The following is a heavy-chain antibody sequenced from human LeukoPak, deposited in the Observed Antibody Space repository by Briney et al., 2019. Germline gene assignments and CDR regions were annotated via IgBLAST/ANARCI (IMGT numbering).Heavy chain of an antibody. CDR3: AKNPYCSSTSCYRVYYYYYMDV. V-gene: IGHV3-30*02. Sequence: PGGSLRLSCAASGFTFDDYAMHWVRQAPGKGLEWVAFIRYDGSNKYYADSVKGRFTISRDNSKNTLYLQMNSLRAEDTAVYYCAKNPYCSSTSCYRVYYYYYMDVWGKGTTVTVSS. D-gene: IGHD2-2*02. J-gene: IGHJ6*03. CDR1: GFTFDDYA. CDR2: IRYDGSNK.